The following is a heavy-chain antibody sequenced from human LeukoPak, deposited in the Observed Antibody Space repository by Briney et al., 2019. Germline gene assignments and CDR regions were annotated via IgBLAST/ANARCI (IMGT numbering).Heavy chain of an antibody. CDR1: GGSFSGYY. V-gene: IGHV4-30-4*08. CDR2: IYYSGST. Sequence: KPSETLSLTCAVYGGSFSGYYWSWIRQPPGKGLEWIGYIYYSGSTYYNPSLKSRVTISVDTSKNQFSLKLSSVTAADTAVYYCARALPTYYDSSGYTFFDYWGQGTLVTVSS. CDR3: ARALPTYYDSSGYTFFDY. J-gene: IGHJ4*02. D-gene: IGHD3-22*01.